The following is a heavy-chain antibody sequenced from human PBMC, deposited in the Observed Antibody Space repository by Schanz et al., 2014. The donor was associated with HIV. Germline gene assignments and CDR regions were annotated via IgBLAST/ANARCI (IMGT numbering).Heavy chain of an antibody. Sequence: QVQLVQSGAEMKKPGASVTVSCKASAYSFSGYYIHWVRQAPGQGLEWMGWINSDNGTNYAQEFQGRVTMTRDTSIGTAYMELRSLRADDTAVYFCASSRLLWFGELFDNWAQGTLVTVSS. CDR2: INSDNGT. CDR3: ASSRLLWFGELFDN. D-gene: IGHD3-10*01. CDR1: AYSFSGYY. V-gene: IGHV1-2*02. J-gene: IGHJ4*02.